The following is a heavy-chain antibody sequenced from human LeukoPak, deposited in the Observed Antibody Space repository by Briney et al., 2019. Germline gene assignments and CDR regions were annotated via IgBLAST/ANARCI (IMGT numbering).Heavy chain of an antibody. CDR3: AREHEDGWNDHLINY. Sequence: GASVKVSCKASGYTFTSCYMHWVRQAPGQGLEWMGIINPSGGSTSYAQKFQGRVTMTRDTSTSTVYMELSSLRSEDTAVYYCAREHEDGWNDHLINYWGQGTLVTVSS. J-gene: IGHJ4*02. V-gene: IGHV1-46*01. CDR2: INPSGGST. D-gene: IGHD1-1*01. CDR1: GYTFTSCY.